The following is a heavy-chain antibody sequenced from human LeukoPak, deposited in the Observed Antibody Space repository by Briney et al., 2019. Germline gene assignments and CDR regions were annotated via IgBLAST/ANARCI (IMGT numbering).Heavy chain of an antibody. CDR1: GFDLNTYE. CDR3: ARGDPHADL. V-gene: IGHV3-48*03. J-gene: IGHJ5*02. CDR2: ITISGHTK. Sequence: PGGSLRLSCAASGFDLNTYEMNWVRQAPGKGLEWIADITISGHTKNYADSAKGRFTTSRDNAGTSLYLQMNSLRVEDTGVYYCARGDPHADLWGQGTLVTVSS.